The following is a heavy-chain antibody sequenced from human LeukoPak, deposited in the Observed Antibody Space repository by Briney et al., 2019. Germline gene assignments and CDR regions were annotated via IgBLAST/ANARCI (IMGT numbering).Heavy chain of an antibody. CDR3: ARPGGSYGSYWYFDL. CDR2: IDPSDSYT. J-gene: IGHJ2*01. CDR1: GYSFTSYW. V-gene: IGHV5-10-1*01. D-gene: IGHD1-26*01. Sequence: GESLKISCKGSGYSFTSYWISWVRQMPGKGLEWMGRIDPSDSYTNYSPSFQGHVTISADKSISTAYLQWSSLKASDTAMYYCARPGGSYGSYWYFDLWGRGTLVTVSS.